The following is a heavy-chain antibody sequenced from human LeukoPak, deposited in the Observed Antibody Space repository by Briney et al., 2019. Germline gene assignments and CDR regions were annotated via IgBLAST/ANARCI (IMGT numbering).Heavy chain of an antibody. CDR3: ARDKIVGPTTLDY. Sequence: GGSLRLSCAASGFTFSDYRMSWVRQTPEKGREWVANIKQDGYEKYHVDSVKGRFTISRDNTKNSLYLQMNSLRADDTAVYYCARDKIVGPTTLDYWGQGTLVTVSS. CDR1: GFTFSDYR. CDR2: IKQDGYEK. J-gene: IGHJ4*02. D-gene: IGHD1-26*01. V-gene: IGHV3-7*01.